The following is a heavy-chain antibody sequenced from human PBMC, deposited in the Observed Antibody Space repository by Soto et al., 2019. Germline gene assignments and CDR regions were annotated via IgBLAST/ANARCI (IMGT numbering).Heavy chain of an antibody. D-gene: IGHD6-13*01. CDR3: AKDFTQSSWYSPYFDY. CDR1: GFTFSSYG. J-gene: IGHJ4*02. V-gene: IGHV3-30*18. CDR2: ISYDGSNK. Sequence: PGGSLRLSCAASGFTFSSYGMHWVRQAPGKGLEWVAVISYDGSNKYYADSVKGRFTISRDNSKNTLYLQMNSLRAEDTAVYYCAKDFTQSSWYSPYFDYWGQGTLVTVSS.